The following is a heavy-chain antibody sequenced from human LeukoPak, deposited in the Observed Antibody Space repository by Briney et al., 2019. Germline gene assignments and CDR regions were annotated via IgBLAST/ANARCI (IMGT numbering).Heavy chain of an antibody. J-gene: IGHJ6*02. V-gene: IGHV3-23*01. CDR1: GFTFSSYA. Sequence: PGGSLRLSCAASGFTFSSYAMSWVRQAPGKGLEWVSAISGSGGSTYYADSVKGRFTISRDNSKNTLYLQMNSLRAEDTAVYYCARDVTVYAILSYYYGMDVWGQGTTVTVSS. CDR2: ISGSGGST. D-gene: IGHD2-8*01. CDR3: ARDVTVYAILSYYYGMDV.